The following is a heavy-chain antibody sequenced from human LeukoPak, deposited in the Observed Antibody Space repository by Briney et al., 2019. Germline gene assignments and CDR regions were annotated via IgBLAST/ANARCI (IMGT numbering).Heavy chain of an antibody. J-gene: IGHJ1*01. D-gene: IGHD2-15*01. CDR1: GFTFTKYW. CDR3: AKGEGYCSGGSCLEYFQH. Sequence: GGSLRLSCAASGFTFTKYWMHWVRQAPGKGLVWVSRVNSDGSRTTYADSVKGRFTISRDNANNTLYLQMNSLRAEDTAVYYCAKGEGYCSGGSCLEYFQHWGQGTLVTVSS. V-gene: IGHV3-74*03. CDR2: VNSDGSRT.